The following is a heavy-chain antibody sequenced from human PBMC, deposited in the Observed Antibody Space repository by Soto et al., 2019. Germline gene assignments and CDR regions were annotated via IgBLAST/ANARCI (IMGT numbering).Heavy chain of an antibody. CDR2: IIPIFGTA. V-gene: IGHV1-69*13. CDR1: GGTFSSYA. J-gene: IGHJ6*02. CDR3: ARPSSLVNGSELLYRMDV. D-gene: IGHD3-10*01. Sequence: SVKVSCKASGGTFSSYAISWVRQAPGQGLEWMGGIIPIFGTANYAQKFQGRVTITADESTSTAYMELSSLRSEDTAVYYCARPSSLVNGSELLYRMDVWGQGSTVTGSS.